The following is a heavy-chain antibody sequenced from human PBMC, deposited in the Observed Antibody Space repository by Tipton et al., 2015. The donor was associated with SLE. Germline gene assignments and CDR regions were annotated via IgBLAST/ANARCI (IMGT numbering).Heavy chain of an antibody. D-gene: IGHD2-8*01. CDR1: GFTFSSYA. Sequence: SLRLSCAASGFTFSSYAMHWVRQAPGKGLEWLSSISSSSSYIYYADSVKGRFTISRDNAKNSLYLQMNSLRAEDTAMYYCARQGVTTDGVFVIWGQGTIVTLPS. CDR2: ISSSSSYI. J-gene: IGHJ3*02. CDR3: ARQGVTTDGVFVI. V-gene: IGHV3-21*01.